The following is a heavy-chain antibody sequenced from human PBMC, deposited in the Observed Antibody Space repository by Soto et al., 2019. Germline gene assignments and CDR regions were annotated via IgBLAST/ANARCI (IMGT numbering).Heavy chain of an antibody. J-gene: IGHJ6*03. Sequence: HPGGSLRLSCAASGFTFSSYAMSWVRQAPGKGLEWVSAISGSGGSTYYADSVKGRFTISRDNSKNTLYLQMNSLRAEDTAVYYCAKVGPFWSGYYIIDYYYYYYMDVWGKGTTVTVSS. V-gene: IGHV3-23*01. CDR3: AKVGPFWSGYYIIDYYYYYYMDV. CDR2: ISGSGGST. CDR1: GFTFSSYA. D-gene: IGHD3-3*01.